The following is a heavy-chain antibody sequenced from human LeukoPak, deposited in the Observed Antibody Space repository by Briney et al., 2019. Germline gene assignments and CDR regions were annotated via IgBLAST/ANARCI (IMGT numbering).Heavy chain of an antibody. V-gene: IGHV3-7*01. CDR3: ARAQRAFDY. CDR2: INQDGSKK. CDR1: GFIFSSYA. J-gene: IGHJ4*02. Sequence: PGGSLRLSCAASGFIFSSYAMNWVRQAPGKGLEWVANINQDGSKKYYVDSVKGRFTISRDNAKNSLYLQMNSLRAEDTAVYYCARAQRAFDYWGQGTLVTVSS.